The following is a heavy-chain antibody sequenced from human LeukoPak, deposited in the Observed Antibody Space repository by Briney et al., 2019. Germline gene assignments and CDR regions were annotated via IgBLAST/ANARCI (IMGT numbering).Heavy chain of an antibody. CDR2: CYPGRSDT. Sequence: GESLKISCKASGYNFATFWIACVRQMPGKGLELMVICYPGRSDTRYRSSFQGQVTISADKSISTAYLQWSNLKASDTAMYFCARRADVYSTAFDIWGHGTIVTVSS. V-gene: IGHV5-51*01. D-gene: IGHD5-24*01. CDR3: ARRADVYSTAFDI. J-gene: IGHJ3*02. CDR1: GYNFATFW.